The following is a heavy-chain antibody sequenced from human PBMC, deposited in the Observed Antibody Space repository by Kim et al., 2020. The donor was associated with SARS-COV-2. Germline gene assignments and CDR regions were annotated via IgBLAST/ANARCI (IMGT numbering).Heavy chain of an antibody. J-gene: IGHJ6*02. CDR2: ISTYNGNT. CDR3: AGEEYDSSAHYYYYYAMDV. Sequence: ASVKVSCKASGYTFTSYGINWVRQAPGQGLEWMGWISTYNGNTNYAQKVQGRVTKTKDTSTSTAYMDLRSLESDDTAVYYCAGEEYDSSAHYYYYYAMDVWGQGTTVTLSS. D-gene: IGHD3-22*01. V-gene: IGHV1-18*01. CDR1: GYTFTSYG.